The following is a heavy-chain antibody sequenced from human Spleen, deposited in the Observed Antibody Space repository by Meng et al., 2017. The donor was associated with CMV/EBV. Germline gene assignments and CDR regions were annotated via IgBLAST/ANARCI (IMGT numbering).Heavy chain of an antibody. CDR1: GYPVEKSG. D-gene: IGHD1-7*01. Sequence: KASGYPVEKSGISWVRQAPGQELEWMGWINTYNGNTNYAQKLQGRVTMTTDTSTTTAYMELRSLRSDDTAVYYCARNPKWNYFWFDPWGQGTLVTVSS. CDR2: INTYNGNT. J-gene: IGHJ5*02. CDR3: ARNPKWNYFWFDP. V-gene: IGHV1-18*01.